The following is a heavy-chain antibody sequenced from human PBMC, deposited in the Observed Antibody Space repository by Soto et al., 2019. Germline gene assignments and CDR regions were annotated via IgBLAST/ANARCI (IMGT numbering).Heavy chain of an antibody. CDR3: ARDSAITIFGVVPNIDY. D-gene: IGHD3-3*01. V-gene: IGHV3-21*01. CDR1: GFTFSSYS. Sequence: PGGSLRLSCAASGFTFSSYSMNWVRQAPGKGLEWVSSISSSSSYIYYADSVKGRFTISRDNAKNSLYLQMNSLRAEDTAVYYCARDSAITIFGVVPNIDYWGQGTLVTVSS. CDR2: ISSSSSYI. J-gene: IGHJ4*02.